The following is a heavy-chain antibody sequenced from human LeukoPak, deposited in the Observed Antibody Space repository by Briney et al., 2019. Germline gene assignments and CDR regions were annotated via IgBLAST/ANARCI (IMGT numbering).Heavy chain of an antibody. CDR3: ARAELDCTNGVCYRAEYFQH. CDR1: SGSISSYY. V-gene: IGHV4-59*01. J-gene: IGHJ1*01. D-gene: IGHD2-8*01. CDR2: IYYSGST. Sequence: SGTLSLTCTVSSGSISSYYWSWIRQPPGKGLEWIGYIYYSGSTNYNPSLKSRVTISVDTSKNQFSLKLSSVTAADTAVYYCARAELDCTNGVCYRAEYFQHWGQGTLVTVSS.